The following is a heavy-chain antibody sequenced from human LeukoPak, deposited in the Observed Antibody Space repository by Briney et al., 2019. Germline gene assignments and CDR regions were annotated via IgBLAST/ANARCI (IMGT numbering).Heavy chain of an antibody. Sequence: SETLSLTCNVSGAFINGDYWSWLRQPPGKGLQWVGYVYYRGSTNYNPSLESRLTISVDASKNQFSLKLRSVTTADSAIYYCGHTYGGLFDYRGQGILVTVSS. CDR2: VYYRGST. D-gene: IGHD5-18*01. CDR1: GAFINGDY. J-gene: IGHJ4*02. V-gene: IGHV4-59*01. CDR3: GHTYGGLFDY.